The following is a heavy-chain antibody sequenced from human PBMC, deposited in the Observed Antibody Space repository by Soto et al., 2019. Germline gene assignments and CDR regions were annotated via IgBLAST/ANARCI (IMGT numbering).Heavy chain of an antibody. CDR1: GFTFSSYW. V-gene: IGHV3-7*01. J-gene: IGHJ5*02. Sequence: PGGSLRLSCAASGFTFSSYWMSWVRQAPGKGLEWVANIKQDGSEKYYVDSVKGRFTISRDNAKNSLYLQMNSLRAEDTAVYYCARDGALYEYSSSWPWGWFDPWGQGTLVTVSS. CDR2: IKQDGSEK. CDR3: ARDGALYEYSSSWPWGWFDP. D-gene: IGHD6-13*01.